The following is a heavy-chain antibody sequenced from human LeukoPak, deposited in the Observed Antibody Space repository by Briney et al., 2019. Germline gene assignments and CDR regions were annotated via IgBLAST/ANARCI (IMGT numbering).Heavy chain of an antibody. CDR1: GYTFTGYY. CDR3: VRGSASGSWPDF. CDR2: IKPNSSGT. V-gene: IGHV1-2*06. D-gene: IGHD6-13*01. J-gene: IGHJ4*02. Sequence: ASVKVSCKASGYTFTGYYMHWVRQAPGQGLEWMGRIKPNSSGTDYAQKFSERVTMTRDTPLSTPYTEVSWLRSDETAVYYTVRGSASGSWPDFWGRETLVSVSS.